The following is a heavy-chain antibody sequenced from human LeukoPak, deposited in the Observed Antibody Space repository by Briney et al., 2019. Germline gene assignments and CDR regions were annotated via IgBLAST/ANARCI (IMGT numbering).Heavy chain of an antibody. Sequence: SETLSLTCTVSGGSISSYYWSWIRQPPGKGLEWIGYIYYSGSTNYNPSLKSRVAISVDTSKNQFSLKLSSVTAADTAVYYCARDRGAGFDYWGQGTLVTVSS. CDR2: IYYSGST. J-gene: IGHJ4*02. CDR3: ARDRGAGFDY. V-gene: IGHV4-59*01. CDR1: GGSISSYY. D-gene: IGHD1-26*01.